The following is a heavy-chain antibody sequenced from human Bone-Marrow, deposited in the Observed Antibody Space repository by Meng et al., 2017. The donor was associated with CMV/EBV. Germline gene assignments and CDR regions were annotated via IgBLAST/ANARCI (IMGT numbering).Heavy chain of an antibody. D-gene: IGHD3-16*01. CDR3: ARVPYDWEAFDI. J-gene: IGHJ3*02. CDR2: ISYDGSKK. Sequence: GGSLRLSCAASGFTFTDFAIHWVRQAPGKGLEWVAIISYDGSKKYYAESMKGRFPISRDNAKNTLYLQMSSLRAEDTAVYYCARVPYDWEAFDIWGQGTMVKVSS. CDR1: GFTFTDFA. V-gene: IGHV3-30*04.